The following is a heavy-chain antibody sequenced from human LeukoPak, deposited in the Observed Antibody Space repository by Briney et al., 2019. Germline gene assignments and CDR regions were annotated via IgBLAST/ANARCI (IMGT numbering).Heavy chain of an antibody. Sequence: SETLSLTCTVSGGSISSSSYYWGWIRQPPGKGLEWIGSIYYSGSTYYNPSLKSRVTISVDTSKNQFSLKLSSVTAADTAVYYCARESLAVAGPSGFDPWGQGTLVTVSS. CDR1: GGSISSSSYY. V-gene: IGHV4-39*07. CDR2: IYYSGST. D-gene: IGHD6-19*01. CDR3: ARESLAVAGPSGFDP. J-gene: IGHJ5*02.